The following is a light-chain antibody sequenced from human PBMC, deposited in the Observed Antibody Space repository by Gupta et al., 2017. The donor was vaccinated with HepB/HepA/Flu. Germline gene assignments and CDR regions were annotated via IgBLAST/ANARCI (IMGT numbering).Light chain of an antibody. Sequence: DPAVSVALGQTVRITCQGDSLRSYYASWYQQKPGQAPVLVIYGKNNRPSGIPDRFSGSSSGNTASLTITGAQGDDEADYYCNSRDSSGNIVFGGGTKLTVL. CDR2: GKN. V-gene: IGLV3-19*01. CDR3: NSRDSSGNIV. CDR1: SLRSYY. J-gene: IGLJ3*02.